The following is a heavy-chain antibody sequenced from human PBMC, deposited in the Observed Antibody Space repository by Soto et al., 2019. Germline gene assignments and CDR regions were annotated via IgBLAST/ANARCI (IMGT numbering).Heavy chain of an antibody. CDR2: FDPEDGET. CDR1: GYTLTELS. V-gene: IGHV1-24*01. CDR3: ARSDDL. J-gene: IGHJ4*02. Sequence: ASVKVSCKVSGYTLTELSMHWVRQAPGKGLEWMGGFDPEDGETIYAQKFQGRVTMTRDTSLGTAYLVLNRLEYDDTAVYYCARSDDLWGPGTLVTVSS.